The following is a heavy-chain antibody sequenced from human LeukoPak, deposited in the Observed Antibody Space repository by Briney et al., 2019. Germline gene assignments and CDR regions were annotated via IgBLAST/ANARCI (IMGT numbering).Heavy chain of an antibody. J-gene: IGHJ4*02. CDR1: GYSFTNYW. CDR2: IYPGDSHT. V-gene: IGHV5-51*01. D-gene: IGHD2-21*02. CDR3: ARRADCGGDCYLQYYFDY. Sequence: GESLKISCKGSGYSFTNYWIGWVRHMPGKGLEFMGIIYPGDSHTRYSPSFQGQVTISADKSISTAYLQWSSLKASDTAMYYCARRADCGGDCYLQYYFDYWGQGTLVTVSS.